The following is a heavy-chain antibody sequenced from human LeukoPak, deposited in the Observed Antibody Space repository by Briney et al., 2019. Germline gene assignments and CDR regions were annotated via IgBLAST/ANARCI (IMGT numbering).Heavy chain of an antibody. Sequence: GGSLRLSCAASGFTFSSYWMHWVRQAPGKGLVWVSRINSDGSSTIYADSVRGRFTISRDNAKKTGYLQMNRLRAEHTAVYYCARAAGLDYWGQGTLVTVSS. CDR3: ARAAGLDY. J-gene: IGHJ4*02. CDR1: GFTFSSYW. V-gene: IGHV3-74*01. D-gene: IGHD6-13*01. CDR2: INSDGSST.